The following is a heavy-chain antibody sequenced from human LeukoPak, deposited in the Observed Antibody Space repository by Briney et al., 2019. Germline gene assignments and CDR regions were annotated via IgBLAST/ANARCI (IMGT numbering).Heavy chain of an antibody. CDR1: GGSFSGYY. V-gene: IGHV4-34*01. J-gene: IGHJ6*02. Sequence: PSETLSLTCAVYGGSFSGYYWSWIRQPPGKGPEWIGEINHSGSTNYNPSLKSRVTISVDTSKNQFSLKLSSVTAADTAVYYCARMGYYDSSGPYYYYGMDVWGQGTTVTVSS. CDR2: INHSGST. CDR3: ARMGYYDSSGPYYYYGMDV. D-gene: IGHD3-22*01.